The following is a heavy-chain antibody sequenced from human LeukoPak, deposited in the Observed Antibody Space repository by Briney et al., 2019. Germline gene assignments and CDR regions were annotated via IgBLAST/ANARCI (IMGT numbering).Heavy chain of an antibody. J-gene: IGHJ4*02. V-gene: IGHV7-4-1*02. CDR1: GYTFTSYA. CDR2: TNTNTGNP. CDR3: ARDSPPPDFDY. Sequence: ASVKVSCKASGYTFTSYAMNWVRQAPGQGLEWMGWTNTNTGNPTYAQCFTGRFVFSLDTSVSTAYLQISSLKAEDTAVYYCARDSPPPDFDYWGQGTLVTVSS.